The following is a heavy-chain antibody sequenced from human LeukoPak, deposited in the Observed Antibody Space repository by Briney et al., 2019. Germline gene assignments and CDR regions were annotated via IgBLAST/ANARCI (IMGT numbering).Heavy chain of an antibody. J-gene: IGHJ6*02. D-gene: IGHD3-10*01. Sequence: GGSLRLSCAACGFTFSSYGMHWGRQAPGKGLEWVAVISYDGSNKYYADSVKGRFTISRDNSKNTLYLQMNSLRAEDTAVYYCAKAGNDYYYGMDVWGQGTTVTVSS. CDR3: AKAGNDYYYGMDV. V-gene: IGHV3-30*18. CDR1: GFTFSSYG. CDR2: ISYDGSNK.